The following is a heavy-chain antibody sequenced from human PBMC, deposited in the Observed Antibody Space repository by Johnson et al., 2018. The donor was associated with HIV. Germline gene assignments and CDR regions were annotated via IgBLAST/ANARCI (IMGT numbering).Heavy chain of an antibody. CDR2: IKSKTDGGTT. J-gene: IGHJ3*02. CDR3: TTGLPGATYDAFDI. D-gene: IGHD5-12*01. Sequence: MLLVESGGGVVQPGRSLRLSCAASGFTFSNAWMSWVRQAPGKGLEWVGRIKSKTDGGTTDYAAPVKGRFTISRDDSKNTLYLQMNSLKTEDTAVYYCTTGLPGATYDAFDIWGQGTMVTVSS. CDR1: GFTFSNAW. V-gene: IGHV3-15*01.